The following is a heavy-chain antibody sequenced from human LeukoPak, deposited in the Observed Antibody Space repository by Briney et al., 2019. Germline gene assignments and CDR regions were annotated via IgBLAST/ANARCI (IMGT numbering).Heavy chain of an antibody. Sequence: GASVKVSCKASGYTFTSYGISWVRQAPGQGLEWMGWISDNNGNTNYAQKLQGRVTMTTDTSTSTAYVELRSLRSDDTALYYCARVRVNYVWGNYPVDYWGQGTLVTVSS. V-gene: IGHV1-18*01. CDR2: ISDNNGNT. D-gene: IGHD3-16*02. CDR1: GYTFTSYG. CDR3: ARVRVNYVWGNYPVDY. J-gene: IGHJ4*02.